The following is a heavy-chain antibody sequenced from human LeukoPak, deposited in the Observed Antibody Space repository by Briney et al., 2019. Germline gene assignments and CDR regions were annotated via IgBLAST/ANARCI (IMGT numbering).Heavy chain of an antibody. CDR3: ARDRGGYCSGGSCLLRGYFDY. CDR2: ISSSSSYI. J-gene: IGHJ4*02. D-gene: IGHD2-15*01. V-gene: IGHV3-21*01. CDR1: GFTFSSYA. Sequence: KPGGSLRLSCAASGFTFSSYAMTWVRQAPGKGLEWVSSISSSSSYIYYADSVKGRFTISRDNAKNSLYLQMNSLRAEDTAVYYCARDRGGYCSGGSCLLRGYFDYWGQGTLVTVSS.